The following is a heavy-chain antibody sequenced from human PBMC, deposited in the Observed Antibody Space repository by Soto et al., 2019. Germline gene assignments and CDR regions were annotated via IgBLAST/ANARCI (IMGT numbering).Heavy chain of an antibody. V-gene: IGHV1-46*01. CDR2: INPSGGST. Sequence: ASVTVSCKASGYTFTSYYMHWVRQAPGQGLEWMGIINPSGGSTSYAQKFQGRVTMTRDTSTSTVYMELSSLRSEDTAVYYCATTYGDYAWFDPWGQGTLVTVS. D-gene: IGHD4-17*01. J-gene: IGHJ5*02. CDR1: GYTFTSYY. CDR3: ATTYGDYAWFDP.